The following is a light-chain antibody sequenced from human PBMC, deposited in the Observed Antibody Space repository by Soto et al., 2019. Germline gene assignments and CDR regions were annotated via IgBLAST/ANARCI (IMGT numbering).Light chain of an antibody. V-gene: IGLV2-14*01. J-gene: IGLJ1*01. CDR1: TSDVGGFDY. CDR2: EVS. CDR3: SSYTSSSTLDV. Sequence: QSALTQPASVSGSPGQSITLSCTGTTSDVGGFDYVSWYQQHPGKVPKLMIYEVSNRPSGVSNRFSGSKSGNTASLTISGLQAEDEADYYCSSYTSSSTLDVFGTGTKVTVL.